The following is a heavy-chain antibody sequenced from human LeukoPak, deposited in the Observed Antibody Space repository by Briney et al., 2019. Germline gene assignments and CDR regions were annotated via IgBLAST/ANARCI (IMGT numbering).Heavy chain of an antibody. CDR3: ASIYDSTDY. CDR2: IIPIFGTA. CDR1: GYTFTSYG. Sequence: ASVKVSCKASGYTFTSYGISWVRQAPGQGLEWMGGIIPIFGTANYAQKFQGRVTITADESTSTAYMELSSLRSEDTAVYYCASIYDSTDYWGQGTLVTVSS. V-gene: IGHV1-69*13. J-gene: IGHJ4*02. D-gene: IGHD3-22*01.